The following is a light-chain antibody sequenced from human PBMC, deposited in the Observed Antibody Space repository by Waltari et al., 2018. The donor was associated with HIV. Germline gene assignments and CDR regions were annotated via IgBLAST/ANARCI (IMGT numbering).Light chain of an antibody. CDR2: SLN. J-gene: IGLJ1*01. Sequence: QSVLTQTPSASGTPGQRVIVPCSGSSSNIGSNTVNWYQLLPGAAPRLLIHSLNQRPSGVPDRFSGSKSGASASLAISGLQSEDEADYYCAAWDDNLNGYVFGSGTKVTVL. V-gene: IGLV1-44*01. CDR1: SSNIGSNT. CDR3: AAWDDNLNGYV.